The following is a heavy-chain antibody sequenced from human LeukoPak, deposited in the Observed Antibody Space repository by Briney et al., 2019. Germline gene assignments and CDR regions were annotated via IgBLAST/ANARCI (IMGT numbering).Heavy chain of an antibody. Sequence: EASVKVSCKASGYTFTSYGISWVRQAPGQGLEWMGWISAYNGNTNYAQKLQGRVTMTTDTSTSTAYMELRSLRSDDTAVYYCARSLARNYYHSRGGFDYWGQGTLVTVSS. CDR2: ISAYNGNT. V-gene: IGHV1-18*01. CDR1: GYTFTSYG. J-gene: IGHJ4*02. D-gene: IGHD3-22*01. CDR3: ARSLARNYYHSRGGFDY.